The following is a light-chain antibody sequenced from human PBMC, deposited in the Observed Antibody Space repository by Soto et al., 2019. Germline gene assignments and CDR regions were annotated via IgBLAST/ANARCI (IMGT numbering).Light chain of an antibody. J-gene: IGLJ3*02. Sequence: QSVLTQPPSASGTPGQSVTISCSGSSSNIGSNTVNWYQQLPGTAPKLLIYSSNQRPSGVPDRFSGSKSGTSASLAISGLQSEDEADYFCATGDDSLNGPVFGGGTKVTVL. CDR1: SSNIGSNT. CDR2: SSN. CDR3: ATGDDSLNGPV. V-gene: IGLV1-44*01.